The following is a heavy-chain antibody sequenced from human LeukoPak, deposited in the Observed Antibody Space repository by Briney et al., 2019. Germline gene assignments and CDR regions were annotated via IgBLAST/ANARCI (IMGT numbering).Heavy chain of an antibody. J-gene: IGHJ6*02. CDR3: AGDKMGYYDILTGYYPPPYYYYGMDV. CDR1: GGTFSSYA. V-gene: IGHV1-69*04. D-gene: IGHD3-9*01. Sequence: GSSVKVSCKASGGTFSSYAISWVRQAPGQGLEWMGRIIPILGIANYAQKFQGRVTITADKSTSTAYMELSSLRSEDTAVYYCAGDKMGYYDILTGYYPPPYYYYGMDVWGQGTTVTVSS. CDR2: IIPILGIA.